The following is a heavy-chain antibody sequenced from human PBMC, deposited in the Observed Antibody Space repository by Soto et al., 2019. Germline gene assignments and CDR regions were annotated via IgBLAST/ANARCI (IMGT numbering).Heavy chain of an antibody. CDR2: IYSGGST. J-gene: IGHJ4*02. D-gene: IGHD6-6*01. Sequence: GESLKISCAASGVTVSSNYMNWVRQAPGEGVEWVSVIYSGGSTNYADSVKGRFTISRDNSKNTLYLQMNSLRVEDTAVYYCARGAYSSSAASDSWGQGTLVTVSS. V-gene: IGHV3-53*01. CDR3: ARGAYSSSAASDS. CDR1: GVTVSSNY.